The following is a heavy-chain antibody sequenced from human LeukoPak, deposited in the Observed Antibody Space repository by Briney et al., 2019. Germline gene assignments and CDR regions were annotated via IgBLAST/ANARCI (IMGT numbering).Heavy chain of an antibody. D-gene: IGHD3-10*01. Sequence: TGGSLRLSCAASGFTFSSYAMSWVRRAPGKGLEWVSAISGGGGSTYYADSVRGRFTISRDNSKNTLYLQMNSLRAEDTAVYYCAKHYYGSGSWGSWFDPWGQGTLVTVSS. CDR2: ISGGGGST. CDR3: AKHYYGSGSWGSWFDP. V-gene: IGHV3-23*01. J-gene: IGHJ5*02. CDR1: GFTFSSYA.